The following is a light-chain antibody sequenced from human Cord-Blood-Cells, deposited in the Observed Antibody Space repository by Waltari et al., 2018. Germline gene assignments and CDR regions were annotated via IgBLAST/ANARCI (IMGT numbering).Light chain of an antibody. V-gene: IGKV1-39*01. CDR2: AAS. Sequence: DIQMTQSPSSLSASVGDRDTITCPSSQSISSYLNWYQQKPGKATKLLIYAASSLQSGVPSRFSGSGSGTNFTLTISSLQPEDFATYYCQQSYSNPPLTFGGGTKVEIK. CDR1: QSISSY. CDR3: QQSYSNPPLT. J-gene: IGKJ4*01.